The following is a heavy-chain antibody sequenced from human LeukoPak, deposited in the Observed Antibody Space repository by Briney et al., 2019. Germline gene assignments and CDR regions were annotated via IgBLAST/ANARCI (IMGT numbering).Heavy chain of an antibody. CDR3: AKRESSSSPFDY. CDR1: GFTFSNYG. V-gene: IGHV3-30*02. Sequence: GGSLRLSSAASGFTFSNYGMHWVRQAPGKGLEWVAFIRYDGSNRYYADSVKGRFTISRDNSKNTLYLQMNSLRAEDTAVYYCAKRESSSSPFDYWGQGTLVTVSS. CDR2: IRYDGSNR. J-gene: IGHJ4*02. D-gene: IGHD6-6*01.